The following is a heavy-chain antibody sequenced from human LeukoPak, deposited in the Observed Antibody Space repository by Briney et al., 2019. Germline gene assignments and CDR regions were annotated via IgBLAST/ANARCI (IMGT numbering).Heavy chain of an antibody. V-gene: IGHV3-23*01. CDR2: ISGSGGGT. D-gene: IGHD2/OR15-2a*01. CDR1: GFTFSSFA. CDR3: AMLASQYLTSWFDY. Sequence: GGSLRLSCAASGFTFSSFAMSWVRQAPGKGLEWVSAISGSGGGTYYADSVKGRFTISRDNSKNTLYLQMNSLRAEDTAVYYCAMLASQYLTSWFDYWGQGTLVTVSS. J-gene: IGHJ4*02.